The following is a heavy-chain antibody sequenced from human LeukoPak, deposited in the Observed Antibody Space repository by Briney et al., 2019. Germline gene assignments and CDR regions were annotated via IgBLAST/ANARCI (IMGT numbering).Heavy chain of an antibody. Sequence: ASVKVSCKASGGTFSFYSLNWVRQAPGQGLEWMGGVIPKFGSTNYAQKFHDRLSITTDESTTTAYMELSSLRSEDTALYFCARDNLAPSGVKYFHLWGPGTLVTVSS. V-gene: IGHV1-69*05. J-gene: IGHJ1*01. CDR2: VIPKFGST. CDR3: ARDNLAPSGVKYFHL. D-gene: IGHD3-16*02. CDR1: GGTFSFYS.